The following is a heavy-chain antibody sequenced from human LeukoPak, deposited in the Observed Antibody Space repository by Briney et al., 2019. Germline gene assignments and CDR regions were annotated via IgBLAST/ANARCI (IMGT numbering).Heavy chain of an antibody. Sequence: PGGSLRLSCAASGFTFSSYGMSWVRQAPGKGLEWVSYISGSRVTIYYADSVKGRFTISRDNAKKSVYLQMNSLTAEDTAVYYCAREGELRGREYMDVWGKGTTVTVSS. J-gene: IGHJ6*03. CDR2: ISGSRVTI. CDR1: GFTFSSYG. V-gene: IGHV3-48*01. CDR3: AREGELRGREYMDV. D-gene: IGHD1-26*01.